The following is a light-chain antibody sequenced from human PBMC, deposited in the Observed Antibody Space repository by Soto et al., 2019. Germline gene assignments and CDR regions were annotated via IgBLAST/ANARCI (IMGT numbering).Light chain of an antibody. V-gene: IGKV1-5*01. CDR1: QSISSW. CDR2: DAS. Sequence: IQMTQSPATLSAAVGDRVTITCRASQSISSWLAWYQQKPGKAPKLLIFDASGLASGVPSRFSGSGSGADFTLTISGLQRDDYATYYSQPYNSYSPLTFGGGTKADIK. J-gene: IGKJ4*01. CDR3: QPYNSYSPLT.